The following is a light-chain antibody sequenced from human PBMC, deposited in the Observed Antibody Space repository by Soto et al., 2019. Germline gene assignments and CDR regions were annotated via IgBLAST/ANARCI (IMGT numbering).Light chain of an antibody. CDR1: SSDVGSYNL. CDR3: CSYAGSGTLV. CDR2: DVT. Sequence: QSALTQPASVSGSPGQSITISCTGTSSDVGSYNLVSWYQKHPGKAPKLMIYDVTKRPSGVSNRFSGSKSGNTASLTISGLQAEDEADYYCCSYAGSGTLVFGGGTKLTVL. J-gene: IGLJ2*01. V-gene: IGLV2-23*02.